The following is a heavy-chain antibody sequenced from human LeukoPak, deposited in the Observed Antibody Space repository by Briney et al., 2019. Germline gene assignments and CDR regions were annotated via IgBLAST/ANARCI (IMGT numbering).Heavy chain of an antibody. CDR3: ARRVGKAADGNPFDI. Sequence: SETPSLTCTVSGGSITYYYWSWIRQPPGKGLEWIGYMYYSGSTDYNPSLKSRVTISVDTSKNQFSLKLRSVTAADTAVYYCARRVGKAADGNPFDIWGQGTMVTVSS. D-gene: IGHD6-13*01. J-gene: IGHJ3*02. V-gene: IGHV4-59*08. CDR2: MYYSGST. CDR1: GGSITYYY.